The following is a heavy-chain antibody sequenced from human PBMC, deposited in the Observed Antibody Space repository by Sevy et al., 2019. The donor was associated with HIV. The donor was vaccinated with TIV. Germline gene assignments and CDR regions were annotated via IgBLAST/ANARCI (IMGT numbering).Heavy chain of an antibody. J-gene: IGHJ1*01. D-gene: IGHD1-1*01. V-gene: IGHV3-30-3*01. CDR2: ISYDGNNK. CDR1: GFTFSSFS. CDR3: AVERLFSNVAEYFQN. Sequence: GGSLRLSCAASGFTFSSFSMHWVRQAPGKGLEWVATISYDGNNKYYADSVKGRFTISRDNSKNSLYLQMNSLRVEDTAVYWCAVERLFSNVAEYFQNWGQGTLVTVSS.